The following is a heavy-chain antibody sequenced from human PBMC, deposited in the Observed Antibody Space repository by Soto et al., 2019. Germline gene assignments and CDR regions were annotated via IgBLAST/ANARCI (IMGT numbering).Heavy chain of an antibody. CDR2: INPNSGDT. D-gene: IGHD1-1*01. CDR1: GYTFTGYY. J-gene: IGHJ6*02. CDR3: ARGSSTTGTSHVYYYGMDV. Sequence: ASVKVSCKASGYTFTGYYMHWVRQAPGQGLEWMGWINPNSGDTNYAQKFQGWVTMTRDTSISTAYMELSRLRSDDTAVYYCARGSSTTGTSHVYYYGMDVWGQGTTVTVSS. V-gene: IGHV1-2*04.